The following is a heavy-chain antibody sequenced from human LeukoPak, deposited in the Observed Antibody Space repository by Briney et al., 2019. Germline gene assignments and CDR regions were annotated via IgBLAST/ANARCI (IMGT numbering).Heavy chain of an antibody. CDR2: INPSGGSP. CDR1: RNTFTSSF. CDR3: ARDSSSSSLADP. D-gene: IGHD2-2*01. V-gene: IGHV1-46*01. J-gene: IGHJ5*02. Sequence: GASLKVSCKASRNTFTSSFMHWERQAPAQALERMGIINPSGGSPTYAQKFQGRVTMTRDTSTSTVYMELSSLRSEDTAMYYCARDSSSSSLADPWGQGTLVTVSS.